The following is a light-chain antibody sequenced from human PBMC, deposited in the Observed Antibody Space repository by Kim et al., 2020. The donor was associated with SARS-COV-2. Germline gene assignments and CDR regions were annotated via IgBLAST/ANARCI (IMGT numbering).Light chain of an antibody. CDR1: SGSIASNY. J-gene: IGLJ3*02. V-gene: IGLV6-57*01. CDR2: DNN. CDR3: QSYDISNQV. Sequence: GKTVTISCTRSSGSIASNYVQCYQQRPGSSPTTIIYDNNQRPSGVPDRFSGSIDSSSNSASLTISGLKTEDEADYYCQSYDISNQVFGGGTKLTVL.